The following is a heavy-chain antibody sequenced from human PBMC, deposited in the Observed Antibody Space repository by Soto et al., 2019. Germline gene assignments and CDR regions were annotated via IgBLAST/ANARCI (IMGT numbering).Heavy chain of an antibody. D-gene: IGHD3-3*01. CDR2: INSDGSST. V-gene: IGHV3-74*01. Sequence: GGSLRLSCAAPGFTFSSYWMHWVRQAPGKGLVWVSRINSDGSSTSYADSVKGRFTISRDNAKNTLYLQMNSLRAEDTAVYYCARVRFLEWSYFDYWGQGTLVTVSS. CDR3: ARVRFLEWSYFDY. CDR1: GFTFSSYW. J-gene: IGHJ4*02.